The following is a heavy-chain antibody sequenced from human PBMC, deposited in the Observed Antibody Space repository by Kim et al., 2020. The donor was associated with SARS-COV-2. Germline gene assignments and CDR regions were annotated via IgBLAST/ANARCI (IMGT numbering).Heavy chain of an antibody. D-gene: IGHD3-10*01. CDR1: GFTFSSYG. CDR3: AKDLRGSEGDY. Sequence: GGSLRLSCAASGFTFSSYGMHWVRQAPGKGLEWVAVISYDGSNKYYADSVKGRFTISRDNSKNTLYLQMNSLRAEDTAVYYCAKDLRGSEGDYWGQGTLVTVSS. V-gene: IGHV3-30*18. CDR2: ISYDGSNK. J-gene: IGHJ4*02.